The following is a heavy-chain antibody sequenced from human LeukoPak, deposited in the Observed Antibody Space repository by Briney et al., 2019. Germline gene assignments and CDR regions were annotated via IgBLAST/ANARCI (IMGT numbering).Heavy chain of an antibody. V-gene: IGHV3-9*01. CDR3: AKDYDSSGYSTFGFDY. Sequence: GGSLRLSCAASGFTLDDYAMHWVRQAPGKGLEWVSGISGNSGSIDYADSVEGRFTISRDNAKNSLYLQMNSLRAEDTALYYCAKDYDSSGYSTFGFDYWGQGTLVTVSS. J-gene: IGHJ4*02. CDR1: GFTLDDYA. CDR2: ISGNSGSI. D-gene: IGHD3-22*01.